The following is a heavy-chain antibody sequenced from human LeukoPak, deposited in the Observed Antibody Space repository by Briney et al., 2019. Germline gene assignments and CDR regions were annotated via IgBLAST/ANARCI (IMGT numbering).Heavy chain of an antibody. Sequence: KPSVTLSLTCTVSGGSISSYYWSWIRQPPGKGLEWIGYVYYSGSTSYNPSLKSRVTISVDTSKNQFSLKLRSVTAADTAVYYCARDGYGSGSYYNGYYSYYMDVWGKGTTVTVSS. D-gene: IGHD3-10*01. CDR1: GGSISSYY. CDR3: ARDGYGSGSYYNGYYSYYMDV. J-gene: IGHJ6*03. CDR2: VYYSGST. V-gene: IGHV4-59*01.